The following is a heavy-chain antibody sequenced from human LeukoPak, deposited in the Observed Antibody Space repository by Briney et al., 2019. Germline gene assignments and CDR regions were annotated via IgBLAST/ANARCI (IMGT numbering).Heavy chain of an antibody. Sequence: SETLSLTCTVSGGSIRSSYYYWGWIRQPPGKGLEWIGSIYDSGSTYYNPSLKSRVTISVDTSKNQFSLKLNSVTAADTAVYYCARGLEQQLPHYWGQGTLVTVSS. J-gene: IGHJ4*02. CDR1: GGSIRSSYYY. CDR2: IYDSGST. D-gene: IGHD6-13*01. V-gene: IGHV4-39*01. CDR3: ARGLEQQLPHY.